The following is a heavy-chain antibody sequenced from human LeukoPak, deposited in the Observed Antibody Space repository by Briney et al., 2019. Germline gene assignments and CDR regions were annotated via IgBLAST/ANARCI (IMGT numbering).Heavy chain of an antibody. CDR1: GFTVSSNY. CDR3: ARGLITMIVVVIDY. CDR2: IYSGGST. D-gene: IGHD3-22*01. V-gene: IGHV3-53*01. Sequence: QPGGSLRLSCAASGFTVSSNYMSWVRQAPGKGLEWVSVIYSGGSTYYADSVKGRFTISRDNSKNTLYLQMNSLRAEDTAVYYCARGLITMIVVVIDYWGQGTLVTVSS. J-gene: IGHJ4*02.